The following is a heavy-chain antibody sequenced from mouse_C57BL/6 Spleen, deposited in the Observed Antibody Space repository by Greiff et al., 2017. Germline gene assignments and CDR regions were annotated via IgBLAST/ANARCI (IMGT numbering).Heavy chain of an antibody. CDR3: AREGPPSAYYFDY. J-gene: IGHJ2*01. CDR1: GYAFSSSW. Sequence: QVQLKESGPELVKPGASVKISCTASGYAFSSSWMNWVQQRPGKGLEWIARISPVDGDTNYPGKFKGKATLTADKSSSTAYMQLSGLTSEDSAVYFCAREGPPSAYYFDYWGQGTTLTVSS. V-gene: IGHV1-82*01. CDR2: ISPVDGDT. D-gene: IGHD6-1*01.